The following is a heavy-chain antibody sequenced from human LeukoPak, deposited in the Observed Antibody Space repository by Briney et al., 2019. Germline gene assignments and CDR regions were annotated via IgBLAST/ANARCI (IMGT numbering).Heavy chain of an antibody. CDR3: ARGGVDYYDSSGYFPPQYYFDY. J-gene: IGHJ4*02. CDR2: INHSGST. Sequence: SETLSLTCAVYGGSFSGYYWSWIRQPPGKGLEWIGEINHSGSTNYNPSLKSRVTISVDTSKNQFSLKLSAVTAADTAVYYCARGGVDYYDSSGYFPPQYYFDYWGQGTLVTVSS. D-gene: IGHD3-22*01. CDR1: GGSFSGYY. V-gene: IGHV4-34*01.